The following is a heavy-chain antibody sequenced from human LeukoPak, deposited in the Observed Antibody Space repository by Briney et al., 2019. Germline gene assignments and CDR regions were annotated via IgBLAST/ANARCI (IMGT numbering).Heavy chain of an antibody. D-gene: IGHD5-18*01. J-gene: IGHJ5*02. Sequence: SVKVSCKASGGTFSSYAIIWVRQAPGQGLEWMGGIIPIFGTANYAQKFQGRVTITTDESTSTAYMELSSLRSEDTAVYYCARGDTAMVTGYWFDPWGQGTLVTVSS. CDR1: GGTFSSYA. CDR3: ARGDTAMVTGYWFDP. V-gene: IGHV1-69*05. CDR2: IIPIFGTA.